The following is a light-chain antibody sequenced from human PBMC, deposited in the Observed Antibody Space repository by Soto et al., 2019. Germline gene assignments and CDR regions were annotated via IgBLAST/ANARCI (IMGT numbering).Light chain of an antibody. Sequence: QSVLTQSPSASASLGPSVTLTCTRSSGHSSYAIAWHQMQPGKGPRYLMDLNNDGSHTKGDGIPDRFSGSSSGAERYLISSRRQDEDDAYYYCQTGGTGVQVFGGGTKLTVL. J-gene: IGLJ2*01. V-gene: IGLV4-69*01. CDR3: QTGGTGVQV. CDR1: SGHSSYA. CDR2: LNNDGSH.